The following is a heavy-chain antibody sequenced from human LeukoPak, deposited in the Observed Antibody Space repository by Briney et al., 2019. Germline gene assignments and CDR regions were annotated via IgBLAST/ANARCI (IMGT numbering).Heavy chain of an antibody. CDR1: GYTFTSYD. J-gene: IGHJ6*03. Sequence: GASVKVSCKASGYTFTSYDINWVRQATGQGLEWMGWMNPNSGNTGYAQKFQGRVTITRNTSISTAYMELSSLRSEDTAAYYCARRGSRPKGIAARRSYYYYMDVWGKGTTVTVSS. V-gene: IGHV1-8*03. D-gene: IGHD6-6*01. CDR3: ARRGSRPKGIAARRSYYYYMDV. CDR2: MNPNSGNT.